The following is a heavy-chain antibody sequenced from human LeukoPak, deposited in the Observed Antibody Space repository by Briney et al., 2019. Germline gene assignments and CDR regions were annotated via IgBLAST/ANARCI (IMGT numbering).Heavy chain of an antibody. Sequence: SETLSLTCTVSGGSISSYYWSWTRQPAGKGLEWIGRIYTSGSTNYNPSLKSRVTMSVDTSKNQFSLKLSSVTAADTAVYYCARDRGYYYGSGSEFDYWGQGTLVTVSS. CDR2: IYTSGST. D-gene: IGHD3-10*01. V-gene: IGHV4-4*07. CDR1: GGSISSYY. CDR3: ARDRGYYYGSGSEFDY. J-gene: IGHJ4*02.